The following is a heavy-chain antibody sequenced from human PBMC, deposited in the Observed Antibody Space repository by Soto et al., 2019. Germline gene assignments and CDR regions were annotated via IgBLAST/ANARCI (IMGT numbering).Heavy chain of an antibody. CDR3: AKIISRVTIDAFDI. CDR2: ISGRCGST. V-gene: IGHV3-23*01. J-gene: IGHJ3*02. Sequence: GGSLRLSCAASGFTFSSYAMSWVRQAPGKGLERVSAISGRCGSTYYAESVKGRFTISRDNSKNTLYLQMNSLRAEDTAVYYCAKIISRVTIDAFDIWGQGTMVTVSS. D-gene: IGHD4-17*01. CDR1: GFTFSSYA.